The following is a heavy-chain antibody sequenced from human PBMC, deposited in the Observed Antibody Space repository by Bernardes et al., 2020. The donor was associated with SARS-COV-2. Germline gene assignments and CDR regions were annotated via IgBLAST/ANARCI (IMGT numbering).Heavy chain of an antibody. V-gene: IGHV3-9*01. CDR1: GFTFDDYA. CDR2: ISWNSGSI. Sequence: GGSLRLSCAASGFTFDDYAMHWVRQAPGKGLEWVSGISWNSGSIGYADSVKGRFTISRDNAKNSLYLQMNSLRAEDTALYYCAKDGGGWDWFDPWGQGTLVTVSS. J-gene: IGHJ5*02. D-gene: IGHD1-26*01. CDR3: AKDGGGWDWFDP.